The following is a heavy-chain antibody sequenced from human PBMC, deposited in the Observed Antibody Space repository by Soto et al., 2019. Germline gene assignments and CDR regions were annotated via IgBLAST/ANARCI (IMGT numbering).Heavy chain of an antibody. J-gene: IGHJ5*02. CDR3: ARDRHNNFFDP. V-gene: IGHV4-59*06. D-gene: IGHD3-16*02. Sequence: SETLSLTCTVSGGSISSYYWTWIRQSPGKGLEWIGYIYYSGSTYYNPSLESRVAISLDTSRSQFSLTLHSVTAADTAIYYCARDRHNNFFDPWGQGTLVTVSS. CDR1: GGSISSYY. CDR2: IYYSGST.